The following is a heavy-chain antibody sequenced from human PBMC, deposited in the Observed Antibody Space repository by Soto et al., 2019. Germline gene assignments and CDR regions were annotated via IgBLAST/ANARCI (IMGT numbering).Heavy chain of an antibody. CDR2: VSRSGSNK. J-gene: IGHJ4*01. Sequence: GGSLRLSCTASGFTFTSYAMSWVRQSPGKGLEWVSGVSRSGSNKYYSDSVRGRFTISRDNSNNMLYLQMNSLRVEDTAIYYCANSWNYCGDDCYTYYFDYWGHGILVTVS. V-gene: IGHV3-23*01. CDR3: ANSWNYCGDDCYTYYFDY. CDR1: GFTFTSYA. D-gene: IGHD2-21*02.